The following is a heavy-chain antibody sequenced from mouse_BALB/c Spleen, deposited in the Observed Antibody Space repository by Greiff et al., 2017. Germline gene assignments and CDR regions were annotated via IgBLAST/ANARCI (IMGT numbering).Heavy chain of an antibody. CDR2: ISNGGGST. CDR3: ARTYGYEWGNFDY. Sequence: EVQRVESGGGLVQPGGSLKLSCAASGFTFSSYTMSWVRQTPEKRLEWVAYISNGGGSTYYPDTVKGRFTISRDNAKNTLYLQMSSLKSEDTAMYYCARTYGYEWGNFDYWGQGTTLTVSS. D-gene: IGHD2-2*01. CDR1: GFTFSSYT. V-gene: IGHV5-12-2*01. J-gene: IGHJ2*01.